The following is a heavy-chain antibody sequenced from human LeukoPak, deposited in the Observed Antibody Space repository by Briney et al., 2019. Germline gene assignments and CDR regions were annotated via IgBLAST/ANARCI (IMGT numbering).Heavy chain of an antibody. CDR2: IVVGSGNT. J-gene: IGHJ3*02. CDR3: APNWNDAGSDAFDI. D-gene: IGHD1-1*01. V-gene: IGHV1-58*01. Sequence: SVKVSCKASGFTFTSSAVQWVRQARGQRLEWIGWIVVGSGNTNYAQKFQERVTITRDMSTSTAYMELSSLRSEDTAVYYRAPNWNDAGSDAFDIWGQGTMVTVSS. CDR1: GFTFTSSA.